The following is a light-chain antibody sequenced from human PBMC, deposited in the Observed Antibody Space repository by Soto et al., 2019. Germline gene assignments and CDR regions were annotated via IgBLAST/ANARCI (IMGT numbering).Light chain of an antibody. V-gene: IGKV3-15*01. CDR2: GAS. Sequence: EIVMTQSPATLSVSPGERATLSCRASQSVSSNLAWYQQKPGQAPRLLIYGASTRATGIPARFSGSGSGTEFTLTISSLPSEDFAVCDCQQYNNWPPVTFGQGTRMVIK. J-gene: IGKJ5*01. CDR1: QSVSSN. CDR3: QQYNNWPPVT.